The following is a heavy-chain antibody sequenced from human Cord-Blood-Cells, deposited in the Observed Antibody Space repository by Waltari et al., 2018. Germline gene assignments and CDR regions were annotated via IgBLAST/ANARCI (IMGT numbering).Heavy chain of an antibody. D-gene: IGHD6-13*01. CDR3: ARVCIAATELDY. Sequence: QVQLVQSGAEVKKPGASVKVSCKASGYTFTSYYMHWVRQAPGQGLEWMGIINPSGGSTSYAQKFQVRVTMTRDTSTSTVYMELSSLRSEDTAVYYCARVCIAATELDYWGQGTLVTVSS. CDR2: INPSGGST. CDR1: GYTFTSYY. V-gene: IGHV1-46*01. J-gene: IGHJ4*02.